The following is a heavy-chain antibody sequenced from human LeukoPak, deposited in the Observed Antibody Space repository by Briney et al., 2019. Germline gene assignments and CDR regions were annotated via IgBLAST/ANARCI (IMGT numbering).Heavy chain of an antibody. Sequence: SETLSLTCSVSGGSISGYYWSWIRQPAGKGLEWIGRIYTSGSTNYNPSLKSRVTMSVDTSKNQFSLKLSSVTAADTAVYYCAGLPYYYYYGMDVWGQGTTVTVSS. CDR3: AGLPYYYYYGMDV. CDR2: IYTSGST. J-gene: IGHJ6*02. CDR1: GGSISGYY. V-gene: IGHV4-4*07.